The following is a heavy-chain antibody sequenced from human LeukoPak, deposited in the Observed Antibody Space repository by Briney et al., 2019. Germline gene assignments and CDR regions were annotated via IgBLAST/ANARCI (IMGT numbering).Heavy chain of an antibody. CDR1: GGSISSSSYY. Sequence: KPSETLSLTCSVSGGSISSSSYYWGWIRQPPGKGLEWIGSMYYSGSTYYDPSLKSRVSISVDTSKNQFSLKLSSVTATDTAVYYCGRHYDSSGNDAVHIWGRGTMVTVSS. D-gene: IGHD3-22*01. J-gene: IGHJ3*02. CDR2: MYYSGST. V-gene: IGHV4-39*01. CDR3: GRHYDSSGNDAVHI.